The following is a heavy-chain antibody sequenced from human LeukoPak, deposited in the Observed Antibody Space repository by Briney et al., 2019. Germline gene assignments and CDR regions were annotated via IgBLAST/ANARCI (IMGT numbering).Heavy chain of an antibody. CDR3: ARATKWELLSDAFDI. Sequence: SETLSLTCAVYGGSFSGYYWSRIRQPPGKGLEWIGEINHSGSTNYNPSLKSRVTISVDTSKNQFSLKLSSVTAADTAVYYCARATKWELLSDAFDIWGQGTMVTVSS. V-gene: IGHV4-34*01. J-gene: IGHJ3*02. D-gene: IGHD1-26*01. CDR1: GGSFSGYY. CDR2: INHSGST.